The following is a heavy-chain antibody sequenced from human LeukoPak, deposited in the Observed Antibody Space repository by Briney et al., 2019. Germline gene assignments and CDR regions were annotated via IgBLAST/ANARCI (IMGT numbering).Heavy chain of an antibody. CDR1: GFTFSNAW. V-gene: IGHV3-15*01. J-gene: IGHJ4*02. CDR3: MASPAVAFDY. Sequence: GGSLRLSCAASGFTFSNAWMSWVRQAPGKGLEWVGRIKSKTDGGTTDYAAPAKGRFTISRDDSKNTLYLQMNSLKTEDTAVYYCMASPAVAFDYWGQGTLVTVSS. CDR2: IKSKTDGGTT. D-gene: IGHD6-19*01.